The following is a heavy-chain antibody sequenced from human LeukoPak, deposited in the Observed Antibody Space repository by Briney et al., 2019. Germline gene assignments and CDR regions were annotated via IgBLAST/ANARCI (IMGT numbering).Heavy chain of an antibody. J-gene: IGHJ6*03. D-gene: IGHD1-7*01. Sequence: ASVKVSCKASGYTFTSYDINWVRQAPGQGLEWMGWMNPNSGNTGYAQKFQGRVTMTRNTSISTAYMELSSLRSEDTAVYYCARVNYMQAPRGGYYYYYYMDVWGKGTTVTVSS. CDR3: ARVNYMQAPRGGYYYYYYMDV. CDR2: MNPNSGNT. CDR1: GYTFTSYD. V-gene: IGHV1-8*01.